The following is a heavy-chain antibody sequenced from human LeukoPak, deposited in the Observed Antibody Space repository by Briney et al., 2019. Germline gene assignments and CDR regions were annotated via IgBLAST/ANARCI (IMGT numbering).Heavy chain of an antibody. D-gene: IGHD3-10*01. V-gene: IGHV4-59*01. CDR3: ARYGHHYFYMDV. Sequence: SETLSLTCAVSGDSISNYYWSWIRQPPGKGVEWIGYIHYSGNTNYNPSLKSRVTMSVDTSKSQLSLKLTSVTAADTAVYYCARYGHHYFYMDVWGKGTTVTVSS. CDR2: IHYSGNT. CDR1: GDSISNYY. J-gene: IGHJ6*03.